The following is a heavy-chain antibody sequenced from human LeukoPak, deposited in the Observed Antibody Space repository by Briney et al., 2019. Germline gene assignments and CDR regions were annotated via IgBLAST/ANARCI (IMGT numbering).Heavy chain of an antibody. CDR1: GFTVSSNY. Sequence: GGSLRLSCAASGFTVSSNYMSWVRQAPGKGLEWVSVIYSGGSTYYADSVKGRFTISRDNSKNTLYLQMNSLRAEDTAVYYCARDRYNWNQRTYYFDYWGQGTLVTVSS. CDR3: ARDRYNWNQRTYYFDY. V-gene: IGHV3-66*01. D-gene: IGHD1-20*01. CDR2: IYSGGST. J-gene: IGHJ4*02.